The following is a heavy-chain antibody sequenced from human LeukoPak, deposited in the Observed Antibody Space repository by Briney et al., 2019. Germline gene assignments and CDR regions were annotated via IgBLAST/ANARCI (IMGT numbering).Heavy chain of an antibody. V-gene: IGHV3-30*18. CDR2: MSYDGSNK. Sequence: GGSLRLSCDASGFTFRTYGMHWVRQAPGKGLEWVALMSYDGSNKDYTDSVKGRFTISRDNSKNTLYLQMNSLRTDDTAVYYCAKDLLRATGNGGYYMDVWGKGTTVTVSS. J-gene: IGHJ6*03. D-gene: IGHD5-12*01. CDR3: AKDLLRATGNGGYYMDV. CDR1: GFTFRTYG.